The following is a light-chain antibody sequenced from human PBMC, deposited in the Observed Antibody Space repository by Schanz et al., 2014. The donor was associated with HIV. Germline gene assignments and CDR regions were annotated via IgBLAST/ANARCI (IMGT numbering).Light chain of an antibody. Sequence: AIQLTQSPSSLSASVGDRVTITCRASQGISSYLAWYQQKPGKAPKVLIYAASTLQSGVPSRFSGSGSGTYFTLTISSLQPEDFATYYCLQDYNYPLTFGGGTKVEIK. CDR2: AAS. J-gene: IGKJ4*01. CDR3: LQDYNYPLT. CDR1: QGISSY. V-gene: IGKV1-6*01.